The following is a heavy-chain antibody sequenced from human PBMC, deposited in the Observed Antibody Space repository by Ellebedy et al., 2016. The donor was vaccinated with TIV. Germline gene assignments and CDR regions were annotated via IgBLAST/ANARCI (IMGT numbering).Heavy chain of an antibody. V-gene: IGHV4-34*01. D-gene: IGHD6-6*01. CDR3: ARRVIAARGVDY. Sequence: SETLSLXXAVYGGSFSGYYWSWIRQPPGKGLEWIGEINHSGSTNYNPSLKSRVTISVDKSKNQFSLKLSSVTAADTAVYYCARRVIAARGVDYWGQGTLVTVSS. CDR1: GGSFSGYY. J-gene: IGHJ4*02. CDR2: INHSGST.